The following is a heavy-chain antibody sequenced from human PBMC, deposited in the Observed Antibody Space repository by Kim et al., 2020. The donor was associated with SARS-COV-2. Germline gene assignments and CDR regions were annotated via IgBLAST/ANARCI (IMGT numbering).Heavy chain of an antibody. CDR2: IWYDGSNK. CDR3: ARALGVGQFDY. D-gene: IGHD1-26*01. V-gene: IGHV3-33*08. Sequence: GGSLRLSCAASGFTFSSYGMHWVRQAPGKGLEWVAVIWYDGSNKYYADSVKGRFTISRDNSKNTLYLQMNSLRAEDTAVYYCARALGVGQFDYWGQGTLVTVSS. CDR1: GFTFSSYG. J-gene: IGHJ4*02.